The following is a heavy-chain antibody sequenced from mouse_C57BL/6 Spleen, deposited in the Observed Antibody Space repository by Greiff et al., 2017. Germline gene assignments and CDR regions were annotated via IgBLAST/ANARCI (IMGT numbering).Heavy chain of an antibody. Sequence: QVQLQQPGAELVMPGASVKLSCKASGYTFTSYWMHWVKQRPGQGLEWIGEIDPSDSYTNYNQKFKGKSTLTVDKSSSTAYMQLSSLTSEDSAVYYCARWRIGDEGYWGQGTTLTVSS. CDR3: ARWRIGDEGY. J-gene: IGHJ2*01. V-gene: IGHV1-69*01. CDR2: IDPSDSYT. CDR1: GYTFTSYW.